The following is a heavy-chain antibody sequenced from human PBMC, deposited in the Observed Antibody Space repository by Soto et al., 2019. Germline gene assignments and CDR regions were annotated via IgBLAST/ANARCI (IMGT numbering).Heavy chain of an antibody. J-gene: IGHJ4*02. D-gene: IGHD4-17*01. CDR3: VKGIRSNTWHGLDY. CDR2: ISGSGGSS. V-gene: IGHV3-23*01. Sequence: PGGSLRLSCAASGFTFSSYAMTWVRQAPGKGLEWVSGISGSGGSSYHADSVKGRFTISRDTSKNTLYLQMNSLRAEDTAVYYCVKGIRSNTWHGLDYWGQGTLVTVSS. CDR1: GFTFSSYA.